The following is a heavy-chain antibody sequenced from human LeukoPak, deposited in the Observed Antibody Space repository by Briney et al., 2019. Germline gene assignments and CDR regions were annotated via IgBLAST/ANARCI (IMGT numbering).Heavy chain of an antibody. CDR3: ARQGYCSGGSCYSGHYYGMDV. CDR1: GYSFTSYW. Sequence: GESLKISCKGSGYSFTSYWISWVSQMPGKGLEWMGRIDPSDSYTNYSPSFQGHVTISADKSISTAYLQWSSLKASDTAMYYCARQGYCSGGSCYSGHYYGMDVWGQGTTVTVSS. V-gene: IGHV5-10-1*01. CDR2: IDPSDSYT. D-gene: IGHD2-15*01. J-gene: IGHJ6*02.